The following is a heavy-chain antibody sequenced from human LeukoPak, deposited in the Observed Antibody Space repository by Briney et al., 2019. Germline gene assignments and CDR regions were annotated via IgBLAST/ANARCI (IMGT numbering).Heavy chain of an antibody. Sequence: GGSLRLSCAPASSFFNQHGIRCDRQAPGKGLEWVALIWYDGSNKYYADSVKGRFTISRDNSKNTLFLQMNSQRAENTAVYYCAKKRYSSGWFYFEYWGQGTLVIVSS. J-gene: IGHJ4*02. D-gene: IGHD6-19*01. CDR3: AKKRYSSGWFYFEY. CDR2: IWYDGSNK. CDR1: SSFFNQHG. V-gene: IGHV3-30*02.